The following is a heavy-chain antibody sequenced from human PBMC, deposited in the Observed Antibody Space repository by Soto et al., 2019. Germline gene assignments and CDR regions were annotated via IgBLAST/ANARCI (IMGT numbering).Heavy chain of an antibody. J-gene: IGHJ4*02. CDR1: GFTFSSYG. CDR2: IWYDGSNK. CDR3: ARELYCSGGSCYQDY. Sequence: GGSLRLSCAASGFTFSSYGMHWVRQAPGKGLEWVAVIWYDGSNKYYADSVKGRFTISRDNSKNTLYLQMNSLRAEDTAVYYCARELYCSGGSCYQDYWGQGTLVTVSS. D-gene: IGHD2-15*01. V-gene: IGHV3-33*01.